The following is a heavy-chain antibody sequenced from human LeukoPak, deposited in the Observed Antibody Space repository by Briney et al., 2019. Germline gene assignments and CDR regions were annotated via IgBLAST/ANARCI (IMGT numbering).Heavy chain of an antibody. J-gene: IGHJ4*02. CDR2: IYYSGST. V-gene: IGHV4-59*01. D-gene: IGHD3-10*01. CDR1: GGSISSYY. Sequence: SETLSLTCTVSGGSISSYYWSWIRQPPGKGLEWIGYIYYSGSTNYNPSLKSRVTISVDTSKNQFSLKLSSVTAADTAVYYCARVRNYCGSGSFFAPHYFDYWGQGTLVTVSS. CDR3: ARVRNYCGSGSFFAPHYFDY.